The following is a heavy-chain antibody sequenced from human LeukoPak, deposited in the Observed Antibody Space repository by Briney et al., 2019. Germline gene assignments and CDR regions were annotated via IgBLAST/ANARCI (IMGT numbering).Heavy chain of an antibody. CDR3: ARVPRGYSGYDTFDY. D-gene: IGHD5-12*01. V-gene: IGHV3-7*01. CDR2: IKQDGSEK. Sequence: GGSLRLSCAASGFTFGNYWMSWVRQAPGKGLEWVANIKQDGSEKYYVDSVKGRFTIPRDNAKSSLYLQMNSLRAEDTAVYYCARVPRGYSGYDTFDYWGQGTLVTVST. J-gene: IGHJ4*02. CDR1: GFTFGNYW.